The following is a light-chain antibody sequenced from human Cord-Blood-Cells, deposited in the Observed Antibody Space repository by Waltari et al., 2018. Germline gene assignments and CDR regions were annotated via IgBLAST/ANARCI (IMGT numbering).Light chain of an antibody. CDR2: DVS. CDR3: SSYTSSSTLV. V-gene: IGLV2-14*01. Sequence: QFALTQPASVSGYPGQSITSPCTGTSSTVGGYNYASWYQQHPGKAPKLMIYDVSNRPSGVYNRFSGSKSGNTASLTISGLQAEDEADYYCSSYTSSSTLVFGGGTKLTVL. CDR1: SSTVGGYNY. J-gene: IGLJ2*01.